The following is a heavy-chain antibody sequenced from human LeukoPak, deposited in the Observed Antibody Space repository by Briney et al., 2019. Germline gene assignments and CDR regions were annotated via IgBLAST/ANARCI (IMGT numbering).Heavy chain of an antibody. CDR1: GGTFSSYA. J-gene: IGHJ4*02. V-gene: IGHV1-69*05. Sequence: SVKVSCKASGGTFSSYAISWVRQAPGQGLEWMGRIIPIFGTANYAQKFQGRVTITTDESTSTAYMELSSLRSEDTAVYYCARDHNVPGSFDYWGQGTLVTVSS. CDR3: ARDHNVPGSFDY. CDR2: IIPIFGTA. D-gene: IGHD3-10*02.